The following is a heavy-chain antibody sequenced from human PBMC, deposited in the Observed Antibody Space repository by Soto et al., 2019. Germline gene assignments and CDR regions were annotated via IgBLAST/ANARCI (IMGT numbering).Heavy chain of an antibody. CDR2: SNWRGDRT. Sequence: GGALGPSFATLGFTFEEFGMSRVRQVPGKGLEWVSGSNWRGDRTGYADSVKGRFTISRDNAKNSLYLQMNSLSAEDTAVYYCARANYYYYMDVWGKGTTVTVSS. CDR3: ARANYYYYMDV. CDR1: GFTFEEFG. J-gene: IGHJ6*03. V-gene: IGHV3-20*03.